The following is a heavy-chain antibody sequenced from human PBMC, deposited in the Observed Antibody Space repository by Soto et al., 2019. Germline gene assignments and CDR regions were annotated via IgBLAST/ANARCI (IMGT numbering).Heavy chain of an antibody. Sequence: SLRLSFAASGFTFSSYEMNWVRQAPGKGLEWVSYISSSGSTIYYADSVKGRFTISRDNAKNSLYLQMNSLRAEDTAVYYCARAHITMVRGVDYYYYGMDVWGQGTTVTVSS. CDR1: GFTFSSYE. V-gene: IGHV3-48*03. CDR2: ISSSGSTI. J-gene: IGHJ6*02. D-gene: IGHD3-10*01. CDR3: ARAHITMVRGVDYYYYGMDV.